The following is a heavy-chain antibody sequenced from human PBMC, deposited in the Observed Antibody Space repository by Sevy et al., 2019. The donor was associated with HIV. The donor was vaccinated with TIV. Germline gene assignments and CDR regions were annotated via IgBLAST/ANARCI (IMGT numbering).Heavy chain of an antibody. Sequence: SGPTLVKPTQTLTLTCTFSGFSLSTSGVGVGWIRQPPGKDLEWLTLIYWDDDKRYSPSPKSGLTITKDTSKSQVVLTMTKIVTVDTATYFCARLNYGDYTAYFDFWGQGTLVSVSS. D-gene: IGHD4-17*01. CDR1: GFSLSTSGVG. J-gene: IGHJ4*02. CDR2: IYWDDDK. V-gene: IGHV2-5*02. CDR3: ARLNYGDYTAYFDF.